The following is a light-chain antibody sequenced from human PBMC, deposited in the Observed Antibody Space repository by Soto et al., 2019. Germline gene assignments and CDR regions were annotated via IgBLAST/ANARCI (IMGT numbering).Light chain of an antibody. J-gene: IGKJ1*01. CDR3: LQDNNYPWT. CDR1: QGIRND. Sequence: AIQMTQSPSSLSASVGDRVTITCRASQGIRNDLAWYQQRPGKAPQLLVYTASSLQSGVPSRFSGSGSGTHFTLTISSQQPEDFATYYCLQDNNYPWTFGQGTKVEIK. V-gene: IGKV1-6*02. CDR2: TAS.